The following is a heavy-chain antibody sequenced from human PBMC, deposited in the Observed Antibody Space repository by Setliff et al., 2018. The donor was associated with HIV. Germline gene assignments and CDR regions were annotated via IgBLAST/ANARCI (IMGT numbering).Heavy chain of an antibody. Sequence: ASVKVSCKASGNIFIGYYIHWLRQAPGQGFEWMGRVNPKSGGTDYAQRFQGRATVTWDTSVSTAHMQLSRLSSGDTAVYFWAWKQPDHSNSHPEAFDIWGQGTMVTVSS. CDR3: AWKQPDHSNSHPEAFDI. CDR2: VNPKSGGT. V-gene: IGHV1-2*06. D-gene: IGHD6-13*01. CDR1: GNIFIGYY. J-gene: IGHJ3*02.